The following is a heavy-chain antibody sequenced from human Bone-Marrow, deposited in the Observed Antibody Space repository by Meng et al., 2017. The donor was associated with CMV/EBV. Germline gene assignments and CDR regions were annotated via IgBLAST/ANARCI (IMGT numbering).Heavy chain of an antibody. Sequence: SETLSLTCTVSGGSISSYYWSWIRQPPGKGLEWIGYIYYSGSTNYNPSLKSRVTISVDTSKNQFSLKLSSVTAADTAVYYCARGGGYYNYYYYGMDVCGQGTTVTVSS. CDR3: ARGGGYYNYYYYGMDV. CDR2: IYYSGST. D-gene: IGHD3-22*01. CDR1: GGSISSYY. J-gene: IGHJ6*02. V-gene: IGHV4-59*01.